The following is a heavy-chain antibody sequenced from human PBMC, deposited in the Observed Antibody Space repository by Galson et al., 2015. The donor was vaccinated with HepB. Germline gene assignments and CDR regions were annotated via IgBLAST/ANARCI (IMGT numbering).Heavy chain of an antibody. CDR1: GYTFTGYY. D-gene: IGHD1-1*01. V-gene: IGHV1-2*06. J-gene: IGHJ5*02. Sequence: SVKVSCKASGYTFTGYYMHWVRQAPGQGLEWMGRINPNSGGTNYAQKFQGRVTMTRDTSISTAYMELSRLRSDDTAVYYCARDTRLRPQYNWFDPWGQGTLVTVSS. CDR2: INPNSGGT. CDR3: ARDTRLRPQYNWFDP.